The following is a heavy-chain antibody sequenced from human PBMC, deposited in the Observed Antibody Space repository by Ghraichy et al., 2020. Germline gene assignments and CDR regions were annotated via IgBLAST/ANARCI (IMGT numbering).Heavy chain of an antibody. V-gene: IGHV4-4*02. CDR3: ARVAYSSSWYLDY. CDR2: IYHSGTT. CDR1: GGSISSINW. Sequence: SETLSLTCAVSGGSISSINWWSWVRQPPGKVLGLICNIYHSGTTNYHPSRKSRVTISVNKTKNQFSLQLSSVTAADTAVYYCARVAYSSSWYLDYWGQGSLVTVAS. D-gene: IGHD6-13*01. J-gene: IGHJ4*02.